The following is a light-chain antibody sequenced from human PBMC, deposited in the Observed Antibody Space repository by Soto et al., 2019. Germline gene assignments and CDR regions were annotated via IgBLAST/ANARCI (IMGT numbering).Light chain of an antibody. V-gene: IGKV3-20*01. CDR3: QQYGSSLT. Sequence: EIVLTQSPATLSLSPGERATLSCSASQSVSSYLAWYQQKPGQAPRLLIYDTSTRATGIPARFSGSGSGTDFTLTISRLEPEDFAVYYCQQYGSSLTCGGGTKVDIK. CDR1: QSVSSY. CDR2: DTS. J-gene: IGKJ4*01.